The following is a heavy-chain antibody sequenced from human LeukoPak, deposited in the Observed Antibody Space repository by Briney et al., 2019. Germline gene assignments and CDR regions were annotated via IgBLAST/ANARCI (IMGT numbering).Heavy chain of an antibody. D-gene: IGHD2-15*01. Sequence: GGSLRLSCAASGFTFSSYAMSWVRQAPGKGLEWVADIKQDGSEKYYVDSVKGRFTISRQNAKNSVFLQMNSLRADDTALYYCARHRSGGSQDDAFDIWGRGTFVTVS. CDR3: ARHRSGGSQDDAFDI. CDR2: IKQDGSEK. V-gene: IGHV3-7*01. J-gene: IGHJ3*02. CDR1: GFTFSSYA.